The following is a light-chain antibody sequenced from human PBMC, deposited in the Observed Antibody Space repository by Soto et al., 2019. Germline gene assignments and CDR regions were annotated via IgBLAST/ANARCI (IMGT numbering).Light chain of an antibody. CDR2: AVS. J-gene: IGLJ1*01. CDR3: SSYTSDSSYV. V-gene: IGLV2-14*01. Sequence: GEAVTLSCKGTRREVGIYDYVSWYQQHPGKAPQLMIYAVSNRPSGVSNRFSASKSGNTASLFISGLQAEDEADYYCSSYTSDSSYVFVSGTKVPVL. CDR1: RREVGIYDY.